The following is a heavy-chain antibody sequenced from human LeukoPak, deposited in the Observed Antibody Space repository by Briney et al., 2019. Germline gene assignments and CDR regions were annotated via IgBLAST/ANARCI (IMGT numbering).Heavy chain of an antibody. V-gene: IGHV4-61*01. Sequence: PSETLSLTCTVSGGSVSSGSYYWSWIRQPPGKGLEWIGYIYYSGSAKYNPSLKSRVTISVDTSKNQFSLKLTSVTAADTAVYYCARGFGDWGLSWFDPWGQGTLATVSS. CDR3: ARGFGDWGLSWFDP. CDR1: GGSVSSGSYY. D-gene: IGHD3-10*01. CDR2: IYYSGSA. J-gene: IGHJ5*02.